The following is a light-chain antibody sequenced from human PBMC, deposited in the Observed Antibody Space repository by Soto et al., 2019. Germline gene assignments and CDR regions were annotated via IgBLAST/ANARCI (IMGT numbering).Light chain of an antibody. CDR3: QQYGSSPLT. CDR1: QSVSSSY. Sequence: EIVLTQSPDTLSLSPGERATLSCRASQSVSSSYLAWYQQKPGQAPRLLIYGASSRATGIPDRFSASGSGTDFTLTISRLEPEDFAVYYCQQYGSSPLTFGGGTKVEIK. J-gene: IGKJ4*01. CDR2: GAS. V-gene: IGKV3-20*01.